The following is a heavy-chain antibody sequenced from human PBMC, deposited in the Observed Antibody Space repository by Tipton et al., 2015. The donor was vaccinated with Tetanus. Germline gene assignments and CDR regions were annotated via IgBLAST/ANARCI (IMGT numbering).Heavy chain of an antibody. CDR1: GFTFSDFW. V-gene: IGHV3-74*01. CDR2: INNDGGTP. Sequence: SLLSCSASGFTFSDFWMHWVRQAPGKGLEWVSRINNDGGTPTYADSVRGRFTISRDNAKNTVHLQMNSLRAEDTAVYYCARRTNSGHVYNPLDLWGQGTMVTVSS. CDR3: ARRTNSGHVYNPLDL. J-gene: IGHJ3*01. D-gene: IGHD5-24*01.